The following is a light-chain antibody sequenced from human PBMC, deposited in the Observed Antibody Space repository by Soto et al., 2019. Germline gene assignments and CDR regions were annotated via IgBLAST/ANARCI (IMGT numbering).Light chain of an antibody. V-gene: IGKV3-11*01. CDR2: DAS. Sequence: EILLTQSPVTLSLSPGERATLSCRASQSVSIYIAWYQQKPGQAPRLLIYDASNRATGVPPRFSGRGSGTDFTLSISTLEPEDFAVYYCQQRNTWPRTFGQGTRLEIK. CDR3: QQRNTWPRT. J-gene: IGKJ5*01. CDR1: QSVSIY.